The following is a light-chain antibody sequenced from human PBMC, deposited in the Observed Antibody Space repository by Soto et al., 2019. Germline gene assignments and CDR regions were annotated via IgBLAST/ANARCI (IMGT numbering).Light chain of an antibody. V-gene: IGLV1-44*01. CDR3: AAWDDSLNGFYV. J-gene: IGLJ1*01. Sequence: QSVLTQPPSASGIPGQRVTISCSGSSSNIGSNTVNWYQQLPGTAPKLLIYSNNQRPSGVPDRFSGSKSGTSASLAISGLQSEDEADYYCAAWDDSLNGFYVFGTGTKVTLL. CDR1: SSNIGSNT. CDR2: SNN.